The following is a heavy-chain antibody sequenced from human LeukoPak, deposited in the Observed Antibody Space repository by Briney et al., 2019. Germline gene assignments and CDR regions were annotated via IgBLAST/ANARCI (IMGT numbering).Heavy chain of an antibody. Sequence: SETLSLTCAVYGGSFSGYFWSWIRQPPGKGLDGIGEINHSGITNYNPSLKSRGTISVDTYKNKFPLNLSSVTAADTAVYYCARGVGFVKIDYWGQGTLVTVSS. J-gene: IGHJ4*02. CDR3: ARGVGFVKIDY. CDR1: GGSFSGYF. V-gene: IGHV4-34*01. CDR2: INHSGIT. D-gene: IGHD3-10*01.